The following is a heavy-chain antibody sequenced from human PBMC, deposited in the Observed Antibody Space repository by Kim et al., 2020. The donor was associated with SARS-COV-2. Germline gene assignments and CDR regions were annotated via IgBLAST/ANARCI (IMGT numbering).Heavy chain of an antibody. CDR3: AQSGGYSGSGSYYFDY. J-gene: IGHJ4*02. Sequence: GGSLRLSCAASGFTFSSYAMSWVRQAPGKGLEWVSAISGSGGSTYYADSVKGRFTISRDNSKNTLYLQMNSLRAEDTAVYYCAQSGGYSGSGSYYFDYWGQGTLVTVSS. CDR1: GFTFSSYA. V-gene: IGHV3-23*01. CDR2: ISGSGGST. D-gene: IGHD1-26*01.